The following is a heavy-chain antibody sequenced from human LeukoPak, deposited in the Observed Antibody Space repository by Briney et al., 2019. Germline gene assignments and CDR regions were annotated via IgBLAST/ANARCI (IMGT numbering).Heavy chain of an antibody. D-gene: IGHD3-10*01. CDR1: GFTFSSYG. CDR2: ISSSGGNT. CDR3: AKQGSYLDY. Sequence: LPGGSLRLSCAASGFTFSSYGMTWVRQAPGKGLEWVSDISSSGGNTYYADSVKGRFTISRDNSKNTLYLQMNSLRAEDTAVYYCAKQGSYLDYWGQGTLVTVSS. V-gene: IGHV3-23*01. J-gene: IGHJ4*02.